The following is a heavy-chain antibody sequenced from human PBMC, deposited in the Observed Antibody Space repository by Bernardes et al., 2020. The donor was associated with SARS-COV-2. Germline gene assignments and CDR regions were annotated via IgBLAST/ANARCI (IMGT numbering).Heavy chain of an antibody. J-gene: IGHJ4*02. V-gene: IGHV3-23*01. CDR3: ARDYPGPAD. Sequence: GGSLRLSCAASGFTFSSYAMSWVRQAPGKGLEWVSAIRGNGDTTYYADSVKGRFTISRDNSENTLYLQMNSLRVEDTAVYYCARDYPGPADWGQGTLVTVSS. CDR1: GFTFSSYA. D-gene: IGHD6-13*01. CDR2: IRGNGDTT.